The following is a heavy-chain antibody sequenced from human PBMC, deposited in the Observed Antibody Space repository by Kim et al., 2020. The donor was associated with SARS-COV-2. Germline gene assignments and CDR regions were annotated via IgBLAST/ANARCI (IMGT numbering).Heavy chain of an antibody. V-gene: IGHV3-48*02. Sequence: KGRFTISRDNAKNSLYLQMNSLRDEDTAVYYCARDPTRRGLEYYYYGMDVWGQGTTVTVSS. CDR3: ARDPTRRGLEYYYYGMDV. J-gene: IGHJ6*02. D-gene: IGHD6-19*01.